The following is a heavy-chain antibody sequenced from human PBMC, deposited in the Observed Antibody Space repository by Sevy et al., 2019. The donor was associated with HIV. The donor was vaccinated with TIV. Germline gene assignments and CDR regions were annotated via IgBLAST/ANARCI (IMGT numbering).Heavy chain of an antibody. D-gene: IGHD3-22*01. CDR3: AGQTNYYASRAYSGWFDP. V-gene: IGHV5-51*01. J-gene: IGHJ5*02. Sequence: GESLKISCKGSGYIFTNNWIGWVRQIPGKGLEWMGIIHPDDSAIRYSPSFQGQVTISVDKSISTAYLQWSSLKASDTAMYYCAGQTNYYASRAYSGWFDPWGQGTLVTVSS. CDR2: IHPDDSAI. CDR1: GYIFTNNW.